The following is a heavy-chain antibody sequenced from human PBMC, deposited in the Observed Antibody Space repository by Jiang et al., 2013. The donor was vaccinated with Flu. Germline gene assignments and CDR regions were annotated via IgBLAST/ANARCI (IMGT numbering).Heavy chain of an antibody. V-gene: IGHV2-70*01. Sequence: KPTQTLTLTCTFSGFSLNTAGLCVSWIRQPPGKALEWLALIDWADDKYYSTSLKTRLSISKDTSKNQVVLTMTNMDPVDTGTYYCARGTGYSANVPVSWGQGTLVTVSS. CDR1: GFSLNTAGLC. D-gene: IGHD5-12*01. CDR2: IDWADDK. CDR3: ARGTGYSANVPVS. J-gene: IGHJ5*02.